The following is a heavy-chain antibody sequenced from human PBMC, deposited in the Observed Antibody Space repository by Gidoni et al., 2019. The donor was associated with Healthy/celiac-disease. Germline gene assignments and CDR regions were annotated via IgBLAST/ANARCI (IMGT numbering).Heavy chain of an antibody. J-gene: IGHJ4*02. CDR1: GGSISSYY. D-gene: IGHD1-1*01. Sequence: QVQLQESGPGLVKPSETLSLTCTVPGGSISSYYWSWIRQPPGKGLEWIWYIYYSGSTNYNPSLKSRVTISVDTSKNQFSLKLSSVTAADTAVYYCASVGGAAWRYFDYWGQGTLVTVSS. CDR2: IYYSGST. CDR3: ASVGGAAWRYFDY. V-gene: IGHV4-59*01.